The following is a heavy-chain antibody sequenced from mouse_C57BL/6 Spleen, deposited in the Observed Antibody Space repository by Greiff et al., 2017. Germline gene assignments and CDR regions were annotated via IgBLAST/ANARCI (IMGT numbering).Heavy chain of an antibody. J-gene: IGHJ2*01. Sequence: VQLQESGAELVRPGASVTLSCKASGYTFTDYEMHWVKQTPVHGLEWIGAIDPETGGTAYNQKFKGKAILTADKSSSTAYMELRSLTSEDSAVYYCTIYDGYYEGYWGQGTTLTVSS. D-gene: IGHD2-3*01. CDR2: IDPETGGT. CDR1: GYTFTDYE. V-gene: IGHV1-15*01. CDR3: TIYDGYYEGY.